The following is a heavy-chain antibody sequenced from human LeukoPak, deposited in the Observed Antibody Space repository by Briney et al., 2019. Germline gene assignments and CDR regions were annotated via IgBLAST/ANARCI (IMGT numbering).Heavy chain of an antibody. V-gene: IGHV3-74*01. D-gene: IGHD5-24*01. CDR1: GFAFGSHA. Sequence: GGSLRLSCLASGFAFGSHAMHWVRQAPGEGLEWVSRLKYDGSGPSYADSVKGRFTISRDNSKKTLYLQMNSLRVEDTAVYYYARGDGYNDAEYLQHWGQGTLVTVS. CDR2: LKYDGSGP. J-gene: IGHJ1*01. CDR3: ARGDGYNDAEYLQH.